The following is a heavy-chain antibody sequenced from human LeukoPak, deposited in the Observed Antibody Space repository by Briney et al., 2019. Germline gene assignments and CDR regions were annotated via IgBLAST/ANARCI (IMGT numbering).Heavy chain of an antibody. CDR2: INPNSGGT. Sequence: ASVKVSCEASGYTFTGYYMHWVRQAPGQGLEWMGWINPNSGGTNYAQKFQGRVTMTRDTSISTAYIELSRLRSDDTAVYYCARVDTPIAAAGADYWGQGTLVTVSS. CDR1: GYTFTGYY. J-gene: IGHJ4*01. V-gene: IGHV1-2*02. CDR3: ARVDTPIAAAGADY. D-gene: IGHD6-13*01.